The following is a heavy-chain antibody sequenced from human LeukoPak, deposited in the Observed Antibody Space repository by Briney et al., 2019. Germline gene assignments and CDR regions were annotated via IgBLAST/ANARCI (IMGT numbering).Heavy chain of an antibody. Sequence: PGGSLRLSCAASGFTFSGSAIHWVHQASGKGLEWVGLIDKKTKNYETAYAASVRGRFTISRDDSQNTAYLQMYSLETEDTALYYCTSDAGTYNWLDPWGQGTLVTVSS. CDR2: IDKKTKNYET. D-gene: IGHD1-26*01. CDR3: TSDAGTYNWLDP. J-gene: IGHJ5*02. V-gene: IGHV3-73*01. CDR1: GFTFSGSA.